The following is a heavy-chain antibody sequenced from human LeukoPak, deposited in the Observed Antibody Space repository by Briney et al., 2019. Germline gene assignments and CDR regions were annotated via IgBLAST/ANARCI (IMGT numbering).Heavy chain of an antibody. CDR1: GGSISSGGYY. D-gene: IGHD6-13*01. V-gene: IGHV4-61*08. J-gene: IGHJ4*02. CDR2: IYYSGST. Sequence: PSETLSLTCTVSGGSISSGGYYWSWIRQPPGKGLEWIGYIYYSGSTNYNPSLKSRVTMSLDTSKNQVSLKLTSVTAADTAMYYCARVKAAGKYYLDSWGQGTRLTVSS. CDR3: ARVKAAGKYYLDS.